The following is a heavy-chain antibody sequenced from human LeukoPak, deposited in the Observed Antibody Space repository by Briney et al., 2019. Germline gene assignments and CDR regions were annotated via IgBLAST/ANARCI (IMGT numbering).Heavy chain of an antibody. CDR1: GFTFSSYA. Sequence: SGGSLRLSCAASGFTFSSYAMSWVRQAPGKGLEWVSAISGSGGSTYYADSVKGRFTISRDNSKNTLYLQMNSLRAEDTAVYYCARGSVYDFWSGSTVGGMDVWGQGTTVTVSS. CDR2: ISGSGGST. CDR3: ARGSVYDFWSGSTVGGMDV. J-gene: IGHJ6*02. V-gene: IGHV3-23*01. D-gene: IGHD3-3*01.